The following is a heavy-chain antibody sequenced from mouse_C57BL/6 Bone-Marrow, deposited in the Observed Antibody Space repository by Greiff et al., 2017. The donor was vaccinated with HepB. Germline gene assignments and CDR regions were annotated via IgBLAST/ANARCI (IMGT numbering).Heavy chain of an antibody. J-gene: IGHJ2*01. V-gene: IGHV1-78*01. CDR3: ARSGAYCGYEGYFDY. CDR1: GYTFTDHT. Sequence: VQLQQSDAELVKPGASVKISCKASGYTFTDHTIHWMKQRPEQGLEWIGYIYPRDGSTKYNEKFKGKATLTADNASSTSYMQLNSLTSEDSAVYFCARSGAYCGYEGYFDYWGQGTTLTVSS. CDR2: IYPRDGST. D-gene: IGHD2-9*01.